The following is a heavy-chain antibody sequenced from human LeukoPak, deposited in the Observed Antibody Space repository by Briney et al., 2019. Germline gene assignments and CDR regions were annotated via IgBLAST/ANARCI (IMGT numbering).Heavy chain of an antibody. CDR2: LNPGGDDD. J-gene: IGHJ4*02. Sequence: PGGSLRLSCAASGFTFINYGLYWVRQPPGRGLEWVANLNPGGDDDFYLDSVKGRFSISRDNAKNSLYLLMTNLRVEDTAVYYCARDVLIGFWSGYSDFWGPGTLVAVAS. V-gene: IGHV3-7*01. D-gene: IGHD3-3*01. CDR3: ARDVLIGFWSGYSDF. CDR1: GFTFINYG.